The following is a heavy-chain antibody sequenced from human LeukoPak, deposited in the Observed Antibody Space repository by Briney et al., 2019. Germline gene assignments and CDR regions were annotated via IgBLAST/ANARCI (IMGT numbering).Heavy chain of an antibody. CDR1: VGSLRVYS. J-gene: IGHJ4*02. CDR3: ARGRCVRAVVVAATYYFDY. Sequence: PSETPSLTCAVSVGSLRVYSCSSISDTPGERGGCVWEINLSGSTNYNTSIKRRVTISVGTSKKQLSLKLSSVTAADWAVYYCARGRCVRAVVVAATYYFDYWGQGTLVTVSS. D-gene: IGHD2-15*01. V-gene: IGHV4-34*01. CDR2: INLSGST.